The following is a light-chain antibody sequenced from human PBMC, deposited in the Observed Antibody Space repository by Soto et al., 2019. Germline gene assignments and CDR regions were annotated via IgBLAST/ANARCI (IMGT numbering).Light chain of an antibody. Sequence: EIVLTQSPGTLSLSPGERATLSCRASQSVSGNYLAWYQQKPGQSPRLLIYGSSDRAAGVPDRFSGSGSGTDFTLTIGRVEPEDFAVYSCQQYGSSPPYTFGQGTKLEIK. V-gene: IGKV3-20*01. CDR3: QQYGSSPPYT. J-gene: IGKJ2*01. CDR2: GSS. CDR1: QSVSGNY.